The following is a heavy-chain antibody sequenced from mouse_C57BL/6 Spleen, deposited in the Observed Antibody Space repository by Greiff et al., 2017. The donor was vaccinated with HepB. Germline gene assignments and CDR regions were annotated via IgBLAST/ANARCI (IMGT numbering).Heavy chain of an antibody. CDR1: GYTFTDYN. D-gene: IGHD1-1*01. Sequence: EVQLQQSGPELVKPGASVKIPCKASGYTFTDYNMDWVKQSHGKSLEWIGDINPNNGGTIYNQKFKGKATLTVDKSSSTAYMELRSLTSEDTAVYYGARGIRYYGSIYAMDYWGQGTSVTVSS. V-gene: IGHV1-18*01. CDR2: INPNNGGT. J-gene: IGHJ4*01. CDR3: ARGIRYYGSIYAMDY.